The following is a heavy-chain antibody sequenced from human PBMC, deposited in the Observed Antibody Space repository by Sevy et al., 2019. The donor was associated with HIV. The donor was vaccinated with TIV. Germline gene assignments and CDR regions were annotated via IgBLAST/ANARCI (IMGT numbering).Heavy chain of an antibody. CDR1: GYTFTSYG. D-gene: IGHD4-17*01. Sequence: ASVKVSCKTSGYTFTSYGISWVRQAPGQGLEWMGWNSVYNGNTNYAQKLQGRVTMTTDTSTTTAYMELGSLRSDDTAVYYCAREGATVTYFDYWGQGTLVTVSS. J-gene: IGHJ4*02. CDR2: NSVYNGNT. V-gene: IGHV1-18*01. CDR3: AREGATVTYFDY.